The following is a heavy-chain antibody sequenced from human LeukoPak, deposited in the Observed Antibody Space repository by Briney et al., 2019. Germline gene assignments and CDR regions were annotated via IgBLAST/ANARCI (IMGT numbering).Heavy chain of an antibody. V-gene: IGHV3-30*18. CDR3: AKTPSSIGYDFWSGYFYWFDP. CDR1: GFTFSSYG. J-gene: IGHJ5*02. Sequence: GGSLRLSCAASGFTFSSYGMHWVRQAPGKGLEWVAVISYDGSNKYYADSVKGRFTISRDNSKNTLYLQMNSLRAEDTAVYYCAKTPSSIGYDFWSGYFYWFDPWGQGTLVTVSS. D-gene: IGHD3-3*01. CDR2: ISYDGSNK.